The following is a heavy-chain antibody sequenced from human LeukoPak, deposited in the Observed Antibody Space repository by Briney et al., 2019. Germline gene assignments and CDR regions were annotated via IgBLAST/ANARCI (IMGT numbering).Heavy chain of an antibody. D-gene: IGHD2-21*02. CDR3: ARVGGVYGIYCGGDCWFDY. V-gene: IGHV4-59*01. J-gene: IGHJ4*02. CDR1: GGSISSYY. CDR2: IYYSGST. Sequence: SSETLSLTCTVSGGSISSYYWSWIRQPPGKGLEWIGYIYYSGSTNYNPSLKSRVTISVDTSKNQFSLKLSSVTAADTAVYYCARVGGVYGIYCGGDCWFDYWGQGTLVTVSS.